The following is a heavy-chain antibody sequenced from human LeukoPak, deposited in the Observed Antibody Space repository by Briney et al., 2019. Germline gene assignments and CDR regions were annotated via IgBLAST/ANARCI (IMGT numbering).Heavy chain of an antibody. CDR3: AARRYCSGGSCQLDY. J-gene: IGHJ4*02. CDR1: GFTFSDYY. Sequence: GGSLRLSCAASGFTFSDYYMSWMRQAPGKGLVGVSYISSSGSTMYYADSVKGRFTISRDNAKNSLYLQMNSLRAEDTAVYYCAARRYCSGGSCQLDYWGQGTLVTVSS. CDR2: ISSSGSTM. V-gene: IGHV3-11*01. D-gene: IGHD2-15*01.